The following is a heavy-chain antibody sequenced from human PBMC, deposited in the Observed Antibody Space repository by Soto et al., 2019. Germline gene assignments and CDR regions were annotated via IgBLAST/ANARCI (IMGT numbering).Heavy chain of an antibody. CDR2: MNPKSGGA. CDR1: GYTFTDYY. CDR3: TRDNIENRDGLYDAFDI. V-gene: IGHV1-2*02. J-gene: IGHJ3*02. Sequence: ASVKVSCKTSGYTFTDYYTHWVRQAPGQGLEWMGWMNPKSGGAYFAQKFQGRVTLTRDTSIGTAYIEVNSLTSDDTAVYFCTRDNIENRDGLYDAFDIWGQGTTVTVSS. D-gene: IGHD2-15*01.